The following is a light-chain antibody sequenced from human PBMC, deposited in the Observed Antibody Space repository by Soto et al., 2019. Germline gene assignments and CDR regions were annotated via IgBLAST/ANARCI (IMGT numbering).Light chain of an antibody. CDR3: QQYNNWPQT. CDR1: QSVSSN. CDR2: GAS. J-gene: IGKJ1*01. Sequence: EIVMTQSPATLSVSPGERATLSCRASQSVSSNLAWYQPKPDQAPRLLIYGASTRATGIPARFSGSGSGTEFTLTISSLQSEDFAVYYCQQYNNWPQTFGQGTKVEIK. V-gene: IGKV3-15*01.